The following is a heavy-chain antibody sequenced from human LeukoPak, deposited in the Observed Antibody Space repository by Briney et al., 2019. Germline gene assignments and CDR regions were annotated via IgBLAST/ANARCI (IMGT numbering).Heavy chain of an antibody. CDR2: ISVYNRNT. CDR1: GYTFNNYG. V-gene: IGHV1-18*01. CDR3: ARDHRAAAGTMADY. J-gene: IGHJ4*02. Sequence: ASVTVSCTASGYTFNNYGITWVRQAPGQGLEWMGCISVYNRNTNYAQKLQGRLTMTTDTSTSTAYMELRSLRSDDTAVYYCARDHRAAAGTMADYWGQGTLVTVSS. D-gene: IGHD6-13*01.